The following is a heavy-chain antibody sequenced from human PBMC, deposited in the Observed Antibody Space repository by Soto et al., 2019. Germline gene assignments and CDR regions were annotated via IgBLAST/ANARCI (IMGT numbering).Heavy chain of an antibody. J-gene: IGHJ4*02. V-gene: IGHV3-33*08. CDR3: VRVFDTYYFDL. Sequence: HPGGSLRLSCAASGFTVSNYHMNWVRQAPGKGLEWVALIWSDGSNKYYADSVKGRFTISRDNSKKTLYLQMNSLRAEDTAVYYCVRVFDTYYFDLWGQGNMVTVSS. CDR2: IWSDGSNK. D-gene: IGHD3-9*01. CDR1: GFTVSNYH.